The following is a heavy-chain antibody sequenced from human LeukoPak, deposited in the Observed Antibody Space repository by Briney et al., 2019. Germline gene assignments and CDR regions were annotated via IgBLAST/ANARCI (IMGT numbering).Heavy chain of an antibody. Sequence: GGSLRLSCAASGFSFSNAWMSWVRQAPGKGLEWVGRIKSKTDGGTTDDAAPVKGRFTISRDDSKNTLYLQMNNLRAEDTALYYCAGRPTGYSSGYVYWGQGALVTVSS. V-gene: IGHV3-15*01. D-gene: IGHD5-18*01. CDR1: GFSFSNAW. J-gene: IGHJ4*02. CDR2: IKSKTDGGTT. CDR3: AGRPTGYSSGYVY.